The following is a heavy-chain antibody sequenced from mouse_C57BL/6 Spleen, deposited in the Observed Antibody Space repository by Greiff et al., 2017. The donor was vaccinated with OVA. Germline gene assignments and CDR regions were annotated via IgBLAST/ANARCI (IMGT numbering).Heavy chain of an antibody. CDR1: DYTFTEYT. Sequence: VHLVESGAELVKPGASVKLSCKASDYTFTEYTIHWVKQRSGQGLEWIGWFYPGSGSIKYNEKFKDKATLTADKSSSTVYMELSRLTSEDSAVYFCARHEGYGYDPFYAMDYWGQGTSVTVSS. V-gene: IGHV1-62-2*01. CDR2: FYPGSGSI. CDR3: ARHEGYGYDPFYAMDY. J-gene: IGHJ4*01. D-gene: IGHD2-2*01.